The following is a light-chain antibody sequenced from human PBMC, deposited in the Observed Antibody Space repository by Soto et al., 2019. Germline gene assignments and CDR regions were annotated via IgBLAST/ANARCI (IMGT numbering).Light chain of an antibody. CDR3: YSTDSSGDHRGV. CDR1: ALPKKY. CDR2: EDS. V-gene: IGLV3-10*01. Sequence: SYELTQPPSVSVSPGQTARITCSGDALPKKYAFWYQQKSGQAPVLVIYEDSQRPPGIPERFSGSNSGARATLTISGAQVEDEADYYCYSTDSSGDHRGVFGGGTKLTVL. J-gene: IGLJ2*01.